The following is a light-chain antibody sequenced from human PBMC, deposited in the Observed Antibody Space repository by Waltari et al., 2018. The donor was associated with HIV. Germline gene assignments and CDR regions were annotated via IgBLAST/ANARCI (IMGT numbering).Light chain of an antibody. CDR2: GAS. Sequence: EGVLTQSPATLSLSPGERATLSCRASQSVNSNYLAWYKQIPGQAPRLLIYGASTRATGIPDRFRGSGSETDFTLTINRLEPEDSAVYYCQQYGRTFGQGTKVEL. V-gene: IGKV3-20*01. CDR3: QQYGRT. CDR1: QSVNSNY. J-gene: IGKJ1*01.